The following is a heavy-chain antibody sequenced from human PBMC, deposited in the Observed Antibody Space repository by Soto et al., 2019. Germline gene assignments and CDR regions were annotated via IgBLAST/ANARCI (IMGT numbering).Heavy chain of an antibody. Sequence: PWGSLRLSCVTYGLTFTDYWMSWVRQAPGKGLEWVANIKQDESEKNYLDSVKGRFTISRDNAKNSLYLQMNSLRAEDTAVYYCASDRFRGTYYLRGVTYFFEEWGQGAPVTVSS. CDR2: IKQDESEK. CDR1: GLTFTDYW. CDR3: ASDRFRGTYYLRGVTYFFEE. D-gene: IGHD1-26*01. J-gene: IGHJ4*02. V-gene: IGHV3-7*03.